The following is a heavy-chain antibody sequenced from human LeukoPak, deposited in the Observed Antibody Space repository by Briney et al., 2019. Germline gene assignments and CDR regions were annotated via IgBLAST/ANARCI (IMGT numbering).Heavy chain of an antibody. CDR1: GGTFSSYA. Sequence: GASVKVSCKASGGTFSSYAISWVRQAPGQGLEWMGGIIPIFGTANYAQKFQGRVTITADESTSTAYMELSSLRSEDTAVYYCARGPGIAAAGTADWFDPWGQGTLVTVSS. V-gene: IGHV1-69*13. J-gene: IGHJ5*02. CDR2: IIPIFGTA. CDR3: ARGPGIAAAGTADWFDP. D-gene: IGHD6-13*01.